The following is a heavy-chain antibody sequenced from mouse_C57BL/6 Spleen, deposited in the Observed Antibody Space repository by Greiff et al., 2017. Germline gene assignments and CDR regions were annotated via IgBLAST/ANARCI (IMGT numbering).Heavy chain of an antibody. CDR1: GFTFSSYA. Sequence: EVKLVESGEGLVKPGGSLKLSCAASGFTFSSYAMSWVRQTPEKRLAWVAYISSGGDYIYYADTVKGRFTISSDNARNTLYLQLSSLKSEDTAMYYCTRVGVDFDYWGQGTTLTVSS. D-gene: IGHD3-1*01. CDR3: TRVGVDFDY. J-gene: IGHJ2*01. CDR2: ISSGGDYI. V-gene: IGHV5-9-1*02.